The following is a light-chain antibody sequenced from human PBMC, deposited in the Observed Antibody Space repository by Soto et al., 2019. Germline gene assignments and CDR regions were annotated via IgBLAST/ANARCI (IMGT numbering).Light chain of an antibody. CDR2: WSS. CDR3: QQYYTTPRT. V-gene: IGKV4-1*01. J-gene: IGKJ1*01. Sequence: DIVMTQSPESLAVSLGERATINCKFSQNVLYSSNKNNYLAWYQQKPGQPTKLLVYWSSTRESGVPERFSGSGSGTDFTLTISSLQAEDLAVYYCQQYYTTPRTFGQGTKVEIK. CDR1: QNVLYSSNKNNY.